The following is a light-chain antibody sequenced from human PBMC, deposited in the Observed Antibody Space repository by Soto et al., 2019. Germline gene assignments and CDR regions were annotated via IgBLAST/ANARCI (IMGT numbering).Light chain of an antibody. V-gene: IGKV1-5*03. Sequence: DIQMTQSPSTLSASVGDRVTITCRASQNINSWLAWYQQKPGKAPKLLIYKASSLESGVPSRFSGSESGTEFTLTLSSLQPDDFATYYSQHNDTYFSLGQGTKRESK. J-gene: IGKJ2*03. CDR1: QNINSW. CDR2: KAS. CDR3: QHNDTYFS.